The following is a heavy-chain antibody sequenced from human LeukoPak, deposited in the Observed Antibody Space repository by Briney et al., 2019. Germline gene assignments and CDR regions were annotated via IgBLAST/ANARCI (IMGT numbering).Heavy chain of an antibody. V-gene: IGHV4-59*01. Sequence: GSLRLSCAASGFTFSSYGMSWVRQTPGKGLEWLGYIYYNGNTNYNPSLKSRVTISVDTFKNQFSLRLRSVTAADTAVYYCARTRRGGESYFDYWGQGTLVTVSS. J-gene: IGHJ4*02. D-gene: IGHD3-16*01. CDR3: ARTRRGGESYFDY. CDR2: IYYNGNT. CDR1: GFTFSSYG.